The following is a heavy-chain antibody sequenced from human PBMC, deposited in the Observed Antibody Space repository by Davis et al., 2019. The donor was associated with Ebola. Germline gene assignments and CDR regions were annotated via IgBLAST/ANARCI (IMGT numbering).Heavy chain of an antibody. D-gene: IGHD3-22*01. CDR3: ARRYDISGYYGWYFDL. V-gene: IGHV1-8*02. CDR1: GYTFTSYG. J-gene: IGHJ2*01. Sequence: ASVKVSCKASGYTFTSYGISWVRQAPGQGLEWMGWMNPNSGNTGYAQNFQGRVTMTKNTSISTAYMELSSLTSEDTAVYYCARRYDISGYYGWYFDLWGRGTLVTVSS. CDR2: MNPNSGNT.